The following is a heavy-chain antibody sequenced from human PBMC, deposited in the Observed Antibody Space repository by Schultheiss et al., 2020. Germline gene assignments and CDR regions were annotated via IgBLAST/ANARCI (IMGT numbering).Heavy chain of an antibody. CDR3: AKDRRGSHPPPYSSSWYPFDY. V-gene: IGHV1-69*01. J-gene: IGHJ4*02. CDR1: GGTFSSYA. CDR2: IIPIFGTA. Sequence: KVSCKASGGTFSSYAISWVRQAPGQGLEWMGGIIPIFGTATYTQKFRGRVTITADEFTRTAYMELSSLTSEDTAVYYCAKDRRGSHPPPYSSSWYPFDYWGQGTLVTVSS. D-gene: IGHD6-13*01.